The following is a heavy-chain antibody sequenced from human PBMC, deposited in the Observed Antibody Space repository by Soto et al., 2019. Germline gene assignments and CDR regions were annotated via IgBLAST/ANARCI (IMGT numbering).Heavy chain of an antibody. D-gene: IGHD3-10*01. CDR1: GASISSTTYY. Sequence: KPSETLSLTCTISGASISSTTYYWAWIRQPPGKGLEWIGTMYYSGSTYYNPSLKSRVTISVDSSKNQFSLKLSSVTAADTAVYYCARHSAVYYYYGMDVWGQGTTVTVSS. CDR3: ARHSAVYYYYGMDV. CDR2: MYYSGST. J-gene: IGHJ6*02. V-gene: IGHV4-39*01.